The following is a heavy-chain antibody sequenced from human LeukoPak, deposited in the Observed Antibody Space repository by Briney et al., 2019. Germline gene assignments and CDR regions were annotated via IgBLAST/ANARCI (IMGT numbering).Heavy chain of an antibody. J-gene: IGHJ4*02. Sequence: GGSLRLSCAASGFTFSSYSMSWVRQAPGKGLEWVSYISSSSSTIYYADSVKGRFTISRDNAKNSLYLQMNSLRAEDTAVYYCARDRRHFDYWGQGTLVTVSS. CDR1: GFTFSSYS. V-gene: IGHV3-48*04. D-gene: IGHD6-25*01. CDR3: ARDRRHFDY. CDR2: ISSSSSTI.